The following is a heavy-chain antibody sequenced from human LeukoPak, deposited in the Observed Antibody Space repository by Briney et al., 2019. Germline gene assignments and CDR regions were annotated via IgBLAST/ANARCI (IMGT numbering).Heavy chain of an antibody. CDR1: GGSISTYY. Sequence: SSETLSLTCTVSGGSISTYYWSWIRQPPGKGLEWIGYVYYGGITHYNPSLKSRVTITLDTSKNQFSLKLTSVTAADTAVYYCARAGGDRFDYWGQGSLVTVSS. CDR2: VYYGGIT. J-gene: IGHJ4*02. D-gene: IGHD4-17*01. V-gene: IGHV4-59*01. CDR3: ARAGGDRFDY.